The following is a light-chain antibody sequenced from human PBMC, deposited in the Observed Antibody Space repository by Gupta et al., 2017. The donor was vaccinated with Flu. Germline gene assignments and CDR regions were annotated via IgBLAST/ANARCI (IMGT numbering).Light chain of an antibody. CDR2: DAS. CDR1: QSVSSY. Sequence: EIVLTQSPATLSLSPGERATLSCRASQSVSSYLAWYQQKPGQAPRLLIYDASNRATGIPARFSGSGFGTDLTLTISSREPEDFAVYYCQQRSNWPPYNFGQGTKLEIK. J-gene: IGKJ2*01. V-gene: IGKV3-11*01. CDR3: QQRSNWPPYN.